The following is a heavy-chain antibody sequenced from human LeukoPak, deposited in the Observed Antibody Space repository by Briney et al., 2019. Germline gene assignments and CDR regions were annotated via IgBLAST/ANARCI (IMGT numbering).Heavy chain of an antibody. D-gene: IGHD3-10*01. Sequence: PGGSLRLSCAASGFTFSGYAMSWVRQAPGKGREWVSAISGSGGSTYYADSVKGRFTISRDNSKNTLYLQMNSLRAEDTAVYYCAKDLGRLYGSGSKANFDYWGQGTLVTVSS. V-gene: IGHV3-23*01. CDR3: AKDLGRLYGSGSKANFDY. CDR1: GFTFSGYA. J-gene: IGHJ4*02. CDR2: ISGSGGST.